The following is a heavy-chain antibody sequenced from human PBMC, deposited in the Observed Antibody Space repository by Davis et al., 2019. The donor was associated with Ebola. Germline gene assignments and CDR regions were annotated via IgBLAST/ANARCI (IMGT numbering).Heavy chain of an antibody. Sequence: PSETLSLTCTVSGGSISPYYWNWIRQPPGKGLEWIGYIYYSGSTNYNPSLKSRVTISVDTSKKQFSLKLSSVTAADTAVYYCARIRRNYGDYLNDAFDIWGQGTMVTVSS. D-gene: IGHD4-17*01. J-gene: IGHJ3*02. CDR3: ARIRRNYGDYLNDAFDI. CDR2: IYYSGST. CDR1: GGSISPYY. V-gene: IGHV4-59*01.